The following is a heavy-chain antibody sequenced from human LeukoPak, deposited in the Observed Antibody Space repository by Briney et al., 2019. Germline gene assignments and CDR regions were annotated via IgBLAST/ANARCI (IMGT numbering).Heavy chain of an antibody. Sequence: SETLSLTCAVCGGSFSGYYWSWIRQPPGKGLEWIGEINHSGSTNYNPSLKSRVTISVDTSKDQFSLKLSSVTAADTAVYYCARASVGATPPPYYFDYWGQGTLVTVSS. V-gene: IGHV4-34*01. J-gene: IGHJ4*02. CDR3: ARASVGATPPPYYFDY. CDR1: GGSFSGYY. CDR2: INHSGST. D-gene: IGHD1-26*01.